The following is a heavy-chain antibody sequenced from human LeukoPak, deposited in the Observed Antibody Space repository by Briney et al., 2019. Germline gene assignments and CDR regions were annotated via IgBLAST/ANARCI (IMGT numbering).Heavy chain of an antibody. Sequence: GGSLRLSCAGSGFAFSNAWMTWVRQAPGKGLEWVGRIKTKTDGGTTDYAAPVKGRFTISRDDSINTLYLQMNSLRTEDTAVYYCTSTLGYWGQGALVTVSS. J-gene: IGHJ4*02. CDR3: TSTLGY. V-gene: IGHV3-15*01. CDR1: GFAFSNAW. CDR2: IKTKTDGGTT.